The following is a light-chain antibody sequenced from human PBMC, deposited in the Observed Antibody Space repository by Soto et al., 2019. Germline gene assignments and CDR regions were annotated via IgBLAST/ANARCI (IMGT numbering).Light chain of an antibody. CDR2: GAS. CDR3: QQYGTLTTT. J-gene: IGKJ3*01. CDR1: QSVSSSY. V-gene: IGKV3-20*01. Sequence: EIVLTQSPGTLSLSPGERDTLSCRASQSVSSSYLAWYQQKPGQAPRLLIYGASSRATGIPDRFSGSESETDFTLTISRLEPEDFTVYYCQQYGTLTTTFGPGTKVDIK.